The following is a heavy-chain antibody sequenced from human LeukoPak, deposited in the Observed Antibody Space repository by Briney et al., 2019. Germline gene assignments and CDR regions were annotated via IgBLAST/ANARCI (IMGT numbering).Heavy chain of an antibody. V-gene: IGHV1-2*02. D-gene: IGHD6-19*01. CDR3: AREEQWPLFDAFDI. CDR2: INPNSGGT. J-gene: IGHJ3*02. Sequence: ASVKVSCKASGYTFTGYYMHWVRQAPGQGLEWMGWINPNSGGTNYAQKFQGRDTMTRDTSISTAYMELSRLRSDDTAVYYCAREEQWPLFDAFDIWGQGTMVTVSS. CDR1: GYTFTGYY.